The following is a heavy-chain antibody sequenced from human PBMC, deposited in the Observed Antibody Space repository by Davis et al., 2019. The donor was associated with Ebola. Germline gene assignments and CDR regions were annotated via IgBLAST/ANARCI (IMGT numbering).Heavy chain of an antibody. Sequence: MPSETLSLTCTVSGGSISSYYWSWIRQPPGKGLEWIGYIYCSGSTNYNPSLKSRVTISVDTFKNQFSLKLSSVTAADTAVYYCARGSEIYYYYGMDVWGQGTTVTVSS. CDR1: GGSISSYY. CDR3: ARGSEIYYYYGMDV. V-gene: IGHV4-59*01. CDR2: IYCSGST. J-gene: IGHJ6*02.